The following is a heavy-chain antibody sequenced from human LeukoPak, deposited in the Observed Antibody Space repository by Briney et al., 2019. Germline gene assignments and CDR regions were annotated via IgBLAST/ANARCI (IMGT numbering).Heavy chain of an antibody. V-gene: IGHV1-2*02. Sequence: GSLKVSCKASGYTFTDYYMNWVRQAPGPGLKWMGWINVRGGRANLEKRFQGRVTMTRDTSISTAYMDLSRLISDDTAVYYCARDAGYCTGGSCWDFDHWGQGTLVAVSS. CDR2: INVRGGRA. CDR1: GYTFTDYY. J-gene: IGHJ4*02. D-gene: IGHD2-15*01. CDR3: ARDAGYCTGGSCWDFDH.